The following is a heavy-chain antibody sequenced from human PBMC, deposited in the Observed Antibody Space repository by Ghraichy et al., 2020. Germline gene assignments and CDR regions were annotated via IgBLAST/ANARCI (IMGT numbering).Heavy chain of an antibody. CDR3: ARGGYGSPEYNFYGMDV. J-gene: IGHJ6*02. CDR1: GGSFSDHY. D-gene: IGHD1-14*01. CDR2: INHSGST. Sequence: LSLTCAVYGGSFSDHYWSWIRQPPGKGLEWIGEINHSGSTNYNPSLKSRVTISVDTSKNQFSLKLTSVTAADTALYYCARGGYGSPEYNFYGMDVWGQGTTVTVSS. V-gene: IGHV4-34*01.